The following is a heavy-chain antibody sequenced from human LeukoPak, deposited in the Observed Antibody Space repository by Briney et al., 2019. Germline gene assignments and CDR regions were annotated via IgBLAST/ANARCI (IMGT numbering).Heavy chain of an antibody. J-gene: IGHJ4*02. V-gene: IGHV4-59*02. D-gene: IGHD6-19*01. CDR1: GGSGSSYF. CDR3: ARVSGSGWYYFDH. Sequence: SETLSLTCTVSGGSGSSYFWSWVRQSPEKGLEWIGYIYNSGNTNYNPSLKNRVTISRDMSRNQFSLKVRSVTPADTAVYYCARVSGSGWYYFDHWGQGALVTVSS. CDR2: IYNSGNT.